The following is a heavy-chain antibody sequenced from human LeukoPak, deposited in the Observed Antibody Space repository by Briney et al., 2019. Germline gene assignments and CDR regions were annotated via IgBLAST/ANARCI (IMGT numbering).Heavy chain of an antibody. J-gene: IGHJ4*02. D-gene: IGHD4-17*01. Sequence: GGSLRLSCAASGFTFSSYSMNWVRQAPGKGLEWVSAISGSGGSTYYADSVKGRFTISRDNSKNTLYLQMNSLRAEDTAVYYCAKATFTVTTGCGYWGQGTLVTVSS. V-gene: IGHV3-23*01. CDR2: ISGSGGST. CDR1: GFTFSSYS. CDR3: AKATFTVTTGCGY.